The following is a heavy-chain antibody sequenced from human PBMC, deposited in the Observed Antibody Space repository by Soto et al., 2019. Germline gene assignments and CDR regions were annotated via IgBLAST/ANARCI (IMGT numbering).Heavy chain of an antibody. CDR1: GYSFTSYW. Sequence: PGESLKISCKGSGYSFTSYWIGWVRQMPGKGLEWMGIIYPGDSDTRYSPSFQGQVTISADKSISTAYLQWSSLKASDTAMYYCARPVIMITFGGVIAPPYFDYWGQGTLVTVSS. J-gene: IGHJ4*02. V-gene: IGHV5-51*01. CDR2: IYPGDSDT. D-gene: IGHD3-16*02. CDR3: ARPVIMITFGGVIAPPYFDY.